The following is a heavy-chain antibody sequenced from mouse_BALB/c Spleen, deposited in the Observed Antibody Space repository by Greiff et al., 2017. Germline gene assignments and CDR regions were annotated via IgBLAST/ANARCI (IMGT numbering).Heavy chain of an antibody. CDR2: IDPYYGGT. D-gene: IGHD2-10*02. J-gene: IGHJ4*01. CDR1: GYSFTGYN. V-gene: IGHV1-39*01. CDR3: ARRGLKYGNYGGAMDY. Sequence: VQLKESGPELEKPGASVKISCKASGYSFTGYNMNWVKQSNGKSLEWIGNIDPYYGGTSYNQKFKGKATLTVDKSSSTAYMQLKSLTSEDSAVYYCARRGLKYGNYGGAMDYWGQGTSVTVSS.